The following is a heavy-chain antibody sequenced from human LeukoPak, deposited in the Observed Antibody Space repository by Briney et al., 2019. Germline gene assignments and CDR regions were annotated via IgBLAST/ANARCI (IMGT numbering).Heavy chain of an antibody. J-gene: IGHJ6*02. CDR1: GFTFSSYG. CDR3: AKDSYSSGWYRYYYYYGMDV. CDR2: ISYDGSNK. D-gene: IGHD6-19*01. V-gene: IGHV3-30*18. Sequence: GGSLRLSCAASGFTFSSYGMHWVRQAPGKGLEWVAVISYDGSNKYYADSVKGRFTISRDNSKNTLYLQMNSLRAEDTAVYYCAKDSYSSGWYRYYYYYGMDVWGQGTTVTVSS.